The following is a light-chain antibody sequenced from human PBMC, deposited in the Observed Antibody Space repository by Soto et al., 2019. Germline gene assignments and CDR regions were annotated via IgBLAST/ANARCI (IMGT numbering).Light chain of an antibody. V-gene: IGLV2-14*01. J-gene: IGLJ2*01. CDR1: SSDVGGYKY. Sequence: QSVLTQPASVSGSPGQSITISCTGTSSDVGGYKYVSWYQQHPDKATKLIIFEVSNRPSGIYSRFSGSKSGNTASLTISGLQAEDEADYYCASYTSSSTSVIFGRGTKLTVL. CDR2: EVS. CDR3: ASYTSSSTSVI.